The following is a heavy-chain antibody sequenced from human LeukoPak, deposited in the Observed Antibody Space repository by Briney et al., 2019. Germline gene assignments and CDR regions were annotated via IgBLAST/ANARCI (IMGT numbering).Heavy chain of an antibody. D-gene: IGHD2-2*01. CDR3: ARDRGAVPAATMYY. J-gene: IGHJ4*02. CDR1: GGTFSSYA. Sequence: ASVKVSCKASGGTFSSYAISWVRQAPGQGLEWMGGIIPIFGTANYAQRFQGRVTITADKSTSTAYMELSSLRSEDTAVYYCARDRGAVPAATMYYWGQGTLVTVSS. V-gene: IGHV1-69*06. CDR2: IIPIFGTA.